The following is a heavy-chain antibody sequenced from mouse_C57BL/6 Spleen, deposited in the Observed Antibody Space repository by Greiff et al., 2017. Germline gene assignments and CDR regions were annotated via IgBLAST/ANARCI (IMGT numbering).Heavy chain of an antibody. Sequence: EVQLQQSGPELVKPGASVKISCKASGYTFTDYYMNWVKQSPGKSLEWIGDINPNNGGTSYNQKFKGKATLTVDKSSSTAYMELRSLTSEDSAVYYCARHRGSSYPDYGGQGTSVTVSS. D-gene: IGHD1-1*01. V-gene: IGHV1-26*01. CDR3: ARHRGSSYPDY. J-gene: IGHJ4*01. CDR1: GYTFTDYY. CDR2: INPNNGGT.